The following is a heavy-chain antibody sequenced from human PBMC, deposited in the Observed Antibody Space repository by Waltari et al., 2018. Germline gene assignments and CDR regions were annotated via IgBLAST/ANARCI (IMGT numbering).Heavy chain of an antibody. J-gene: IGHJ3*02. CDR3: ARGTDAFDI. Sequence: QLQLVQSWAEAKTPVSSVSVLCQASVRPFISYAISWVRQAPGQGLEWMGGIIPIFGTANYAQKFQGRVTITADKATSTAYMELSSRRSEDTAVYYCARGTDAFDIGGQGTMVTVSA. V-gene: IGHV1-69*14. CDR2: IIPIFGTA. CDR1: VRPFISYA.